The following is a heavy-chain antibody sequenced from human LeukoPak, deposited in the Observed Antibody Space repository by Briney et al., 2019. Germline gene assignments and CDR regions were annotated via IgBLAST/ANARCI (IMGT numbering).Heavy chain of an antibody. CDR3: ARDVEMGTIGHYFDS. Sequence: PSETLSLTCTVSGGSISSSSYYWGWIRQPPGKGLEWIGSIYYSGSTYYNPSLKSRVTISVDTSKNQFSLNLRSVTAADTAIYYCARDVEMGTIGHYFDSWGQGTLVTVSS. D-gene: IGHD5-24*01. J-gene: IGHJ4*02. V-gene: IGHV4-39*07. CDR2: IYYSGST. CDR1: GGSISSSSYY.